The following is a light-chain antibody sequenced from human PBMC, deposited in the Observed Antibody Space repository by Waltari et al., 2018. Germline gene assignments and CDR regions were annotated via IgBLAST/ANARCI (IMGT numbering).Light chain of an antibody. V-gene: IGLV2-14*01. Sequence: QSVLPQPASASGSPGQSITISCTGTSSDVRATNYVSWYQQKPGKAPQLIIYEVRDRPPGVPNRFSGSKSGYTAFLTISGLQAEDEADYYCSSYTTSRTWVFGGGTKLTVL. CDR1: SSDVRATNY. J-gene: IGLJ3*02. CDR3: SSYTTSRTWV. CDR2: EVR.